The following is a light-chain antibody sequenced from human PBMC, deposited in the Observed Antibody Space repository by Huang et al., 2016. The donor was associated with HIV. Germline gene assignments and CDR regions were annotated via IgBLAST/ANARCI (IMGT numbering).Light chain of an antibody. Sequence: EIVLTQSPKTLALSPGETATLSCRASQSFSSNYLAWYQQKPGQAPRLLLHAASGRATGIPGRFSGSASGTDFTLTISRLEPEDFAVYYCQHYGGSPYTFGQGTKLEIK. CDR1: QSFSSNY. V-gene: IGKV3-20*01. J-gene: IGKJ2*01. CDR3: QHYGGSPYT. CDR2: AAS.